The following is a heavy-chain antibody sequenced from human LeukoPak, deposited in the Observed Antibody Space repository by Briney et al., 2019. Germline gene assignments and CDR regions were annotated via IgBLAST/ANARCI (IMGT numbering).Heavy chain of an antibody. CDR1: GFTFSSYG. D-gene: IGHD1-26*01. CDR3: AKDPSLGWELLY. Sequence: PGGSLRLSCAASGFTFSSYGMSWVRQAPGKGLEWVSAISGSGGSTYYADSVKGRFTISRDNSKNTLYLQMNSLRAEDTAVYYCAKDPSLGWELLYWGQGTLVTVSS. V-gene: IGHV3-23*01. CDR2: ISGSGGST. J-gene: IGHJ4*02.